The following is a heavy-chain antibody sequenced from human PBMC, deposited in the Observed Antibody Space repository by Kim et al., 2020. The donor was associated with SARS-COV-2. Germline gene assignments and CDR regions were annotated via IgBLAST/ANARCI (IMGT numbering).Heavy chain of an antibody. D-gene: IGHD2-2*01. CDR3: ARDARYCTSTSCPTESWFDP. Sequence: GGSLRLSCAAPGFTFSSYWMSWVRQAPGKGLEWVANIKEDGSERYYVGSVEGRFTISRDNAKNSLYLQMNSLRAEDTAVYYCARDARYCTSTSCPTESWFDPWGQGTLVTVSS. CDR1: GFTFSSYW. V-gene: IGHV3-7*03. CDR2: IKEDGSER. J-gene: IGHJ5*02.